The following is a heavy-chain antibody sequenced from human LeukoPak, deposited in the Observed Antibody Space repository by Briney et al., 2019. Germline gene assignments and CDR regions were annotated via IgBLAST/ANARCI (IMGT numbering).Heavy chain of an antibody. CDR3: ASPLNDIRFLEWLPNMDV. CDR2: ISSSSSTI. V-gene: IGHV3-48*01. J-gene: IGHJ6*03. D-gene: IGHD3-3*01. Sequence: GGSLRLSCAASGFTFSSYSMNWVRQAPGKGLEGVSYISSSSSTIYYADSVKGRFTISRDNAKNSLYLQMNSLRAEDTAVYYCASPLNDIRFLEWLPNMDVWGKGTTVTVSS. CDR1: GFTFSSYS.